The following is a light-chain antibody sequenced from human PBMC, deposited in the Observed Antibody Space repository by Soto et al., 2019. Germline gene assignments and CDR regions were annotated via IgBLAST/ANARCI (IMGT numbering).Light chain of an antibody. CDR1: QSISSY. V-gene: IGKV1-39*01. CDR2: AAS. CDR3: QQSYSTPRT. J-gene: IGKJ1*01. Sequence: DFPLAQSPSSLSASVGDRVTITCRASQSISSYLNWYQQKPGKAPKLLIYAASSLQSGVPSRFSGSGSGTDFTLTISRLQPEDFATYYCQQSYSTPRTFGQGTKVDVK.